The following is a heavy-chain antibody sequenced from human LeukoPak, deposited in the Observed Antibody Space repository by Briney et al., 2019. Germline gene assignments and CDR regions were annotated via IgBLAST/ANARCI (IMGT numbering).Heavy chain of an antibody. Sequence: GGSLRLSCAASGFTFSNAWMSWVRQAPGKGLEWVGRIKSKTDGGTTDYAAPVKGRFTISRDNSKNTLYLQMNSLRAEDTAVYYCASPIVVVPAATGRAFDIWGQGTMVTVSS. CDR1: GFTFSNAW. CDR3: ASPIVVVPAATGRAFDI. CDR2: IKSKTDGGTT. D-gene: IGHD2-2*01. V-gene: IGHV3-15*01. J-gene: IGHJ3*02.